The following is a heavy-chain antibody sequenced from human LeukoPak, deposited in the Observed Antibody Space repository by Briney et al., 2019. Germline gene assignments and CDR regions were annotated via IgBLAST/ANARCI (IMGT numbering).Heavy chain of an antibody. CDR1: GYTFTSYD. CDR3: ARGVVSFLWFGELPPSYFDY. J-gene: IGHJ4*02. Sequence: ASVKVSCKASGYTFTSYDINWVRQATGQGLEWMGWMNPNSGNTGYAQKFQGRVTMTRNTSISTAYMELSSLRSEDTAVYYCARGVVSFLWFGELPPSYFDYWGQGTLVTVSS. D-gene: IGHD3-10*01. CDR2: MNPNSGNT. V-gene: IGHV1-8*01.